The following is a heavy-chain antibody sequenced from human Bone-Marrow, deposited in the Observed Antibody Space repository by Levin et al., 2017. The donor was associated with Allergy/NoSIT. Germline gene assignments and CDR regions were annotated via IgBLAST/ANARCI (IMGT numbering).Heavy chain of an antibody. J-gene: IGHJ6*02. V-gene: IGHV1-69*13. CDR2: IIPIFGTA. CDR1: GGTFSSYA. Sequence: SVKVSCKASGGTFSSYAISWVRQAPGQGLEWMGGIIPIFGTANYAQKFQGRVTITADESTSTAYMELSSLRSEDTAVYYCARVGGYCSSTSCYRGYYYYYYGMDVWGQGTTVTVSS. D-gene: IGHD2-2*02. CDR3: ARVGGYCSSTSCYRGYYYYYYGMDV.